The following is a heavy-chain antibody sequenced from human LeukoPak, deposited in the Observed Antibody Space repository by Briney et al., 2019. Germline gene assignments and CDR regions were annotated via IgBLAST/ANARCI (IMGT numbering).Heavy chain of an antibody. D-gene: IGHD6-19*01. CDR3: TRDGPGYSSGWYDFGWDY. J-gene: IGHJ4*02. V-gene: IGHV3-49*03. CDR2: IRSKAYGGTT. CDR1: GFTFGDYA. Sequence: GGSLRLSCTASGFTFGDYAMSWFRQAPGKGLEWVGFIRSKAYGGTTEYAASVKGRFTISRDDSKSIAYLQMNSLKTEDTAVYYCTRDGPGYSSGWYDFGWDYWGQGTLVTVSS.